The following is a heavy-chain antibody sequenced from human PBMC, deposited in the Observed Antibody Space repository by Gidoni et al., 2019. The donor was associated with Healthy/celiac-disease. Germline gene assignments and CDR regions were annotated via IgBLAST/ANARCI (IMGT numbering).Heavy chain of an antibody. V-gene: IGHV4-59*01. CDR3: ARWKVVAATGWFDP. CDR2: IYYSGST. CDR1: GGSISSYY. D-gene: IGHD2-15*01. J-gene: IGHJ5*02. Sequence: QVQLQESGPGLVKPSETLSLTCTVSGGSISSYYWSWIRQPPGKGLEWIGYIYYSGSTNYNPSLKSRVTISVDTSKNQFSLKLSSVTAADTAVYYCARWKVVAATGWFDPWGQGTLVTVSS.